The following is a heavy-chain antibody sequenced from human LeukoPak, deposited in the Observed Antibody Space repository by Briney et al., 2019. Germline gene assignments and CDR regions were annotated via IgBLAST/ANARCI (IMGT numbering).Heavy chain of an antibody. Sequence: SETLSLTCTVSGGSISSYYWSWIRQPPGEGLEWIGYIYTSGSTNYNPSLKSRVTISVDTSKNQFSLKLSSVTAADMAVYYCARLEYSSSAYYHYYYMDVWGKGTTVTVSS. CDR1: GGSISSYY. CDR3: ARLEYSSSAYYHYYYMDV. J-gene: IGHJ6*03. D-gene: IGHD6-6*01. CDR2: IYTSGST. V-gene: IGHV4-4*09.